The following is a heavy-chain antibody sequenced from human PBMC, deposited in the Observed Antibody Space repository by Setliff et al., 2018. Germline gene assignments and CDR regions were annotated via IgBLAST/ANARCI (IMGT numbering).Heavy chain of an antibody. D-gene: IGHD4-17*01. CDR3: ARDPNGDYVGSFDP. CDR2: IHVSGTTT. V-gene: IGHV3-23*01. Sequence: PGESLKISCVASTFTFTKYAVTWVRQAPGKGLEWVSSIHVSGTTTYYADSVKGRFTISRDNSRNTLYLQMNSLRAEDTASYYCARDPNGDYVGSFDPWGQGILVTVSS. CDR1: TFTFTKYA. J-gene: IGHJ5*02.